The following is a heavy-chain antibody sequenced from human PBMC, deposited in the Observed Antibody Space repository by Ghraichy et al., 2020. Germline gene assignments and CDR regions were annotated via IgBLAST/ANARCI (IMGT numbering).Heavy chain of an antibody. CDR2: IYHSGTT. CDR1: GGSISSGSFS. Sequence: SETLSLTCAVSGGSISSGSFSWSWIRQPPGKGLEWIGYIYHSGTTYYNPSLKSRVTISLDDSKNQSSLKLSSVTAADTAVYYCARAPYDDDGFYDDGFDVWGQGIMFTVSS. D-gene: IGHD3-22*01. CDR3: ARAPYDDDGFYDDGFDV. V-gene: IGHV4-30-2*01. J-gene: IGHJ3*01.